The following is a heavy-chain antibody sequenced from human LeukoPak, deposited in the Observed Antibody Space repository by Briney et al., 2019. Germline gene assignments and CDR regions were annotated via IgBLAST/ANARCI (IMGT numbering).Heavy chain of an antibody. D-gene: IGHD3-10*01. CDR1: GGSISSYY. CDR2: IYYSGST. V-gene: IGHV4-59*01. Sequence: SETLSLTCTVSGGSISSYYWSWIRQPPGKGLEWIGYIYYSGSTNHNPSLKSRVTISVDTSKNQFSLKLSSVTAADTAVYYCARALWFGELGDWGQGALVTVSS. J-gene: IGHJ4*02. CDR3: ARALWFGELGD.